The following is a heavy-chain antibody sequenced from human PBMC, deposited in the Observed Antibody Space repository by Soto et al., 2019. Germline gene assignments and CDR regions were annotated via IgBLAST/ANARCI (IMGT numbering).Heavy chain of an antibody. Sequence: QITLNESGPTLGKPTQTRTLTCTFSGFSLSTRGVGGGWIRQPPGKALEWLALLYWDDDERYSPSLMSRLTITKDTPKNQVFLTMTNVDPVDTATYYCAHRPRGFTYFFDYWGQGTLVTVSS. CDR1: GFSLSTRGVG. J-gene: IGHJ4*02. CDR3: AHRPRGFTYFFDY. V-gene: IGHV2-5*02. CDR2: LYWDDDE.